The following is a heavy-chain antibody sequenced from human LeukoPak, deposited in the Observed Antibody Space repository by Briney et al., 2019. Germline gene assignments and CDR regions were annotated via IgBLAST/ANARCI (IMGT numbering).Heavy chain of an antibody. CDR1: GGSFSGYY. Sequence: TSETLSLTCAVYGGSFSGYYWSWIRQPPGKGLEWIGEINHTGSTNYNPSLKSRVTISVDTSKNQFSLKLSSVTAADTAVYYCARDDCSGGSCYVAYWGQGTLVTVSS. V-gene: IGHV4-34*01. J-gene: IGHJ4*02. CDR3: ARDDCSGGSCYVAY. D-gene: IGHD2-15*01. CDR2: INHTGST.